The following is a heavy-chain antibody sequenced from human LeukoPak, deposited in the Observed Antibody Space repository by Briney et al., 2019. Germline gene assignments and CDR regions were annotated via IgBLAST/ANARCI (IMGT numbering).Heavy chain of an antibody. CDR1: GYTFTSYG. CDR2: ISAYNGNT. Sequence: ASVKVSCKASGYTFTSYGISWVRQAPGQGLEWMGWISAYNGNTNYAQKLQGRVTMTTDTSTSTAYMELRSLRSDDTAVYYWARCSPGDSSNFYAVLQYWGQGTQVTVS. V-gene: IGHV1-18*01. J-gene: IGHJ4*02. D-gene: IGHD3-22*01. CDR3: ARCSPGDSSNFYAVLQY.